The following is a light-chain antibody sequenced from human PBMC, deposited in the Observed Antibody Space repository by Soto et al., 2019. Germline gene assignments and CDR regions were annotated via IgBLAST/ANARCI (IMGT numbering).Light chain of an antibody. Sequence: DIVMTKSPDSLAVSLGERATINCKSSQSVLYSSNNKNYLAWYQQKPGQPPKLVIYWASTRESGVPDRFSGSGSGTAFSLTVSSLQAEDVAVYYCQQYYTTPITFGQGTRLEIK. CDR3: QQYYTTPIT. CDR2: WAS. J-gene: IGKJ5*01. V-gene: IGKV4-1*01. CDR1: QSVLYSSNNKNY.